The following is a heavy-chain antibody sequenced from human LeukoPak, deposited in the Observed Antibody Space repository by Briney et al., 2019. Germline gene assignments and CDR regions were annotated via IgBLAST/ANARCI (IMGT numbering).Heavy chain of an antibody. CDR2: IYYSGST. CDR1: GGSISSYY. D-gene: IGHD5-12*01. J-gene: IGHJ4*01. CDR3: ARGLSGYEKSTI. V-gene: IGHV4-59*01. Sequence: SETLSLTCTVSGGSISSYYWSWIRQPPGKGLEWSGYIYYSGSTNYNPSLKSRVTISVDTSKNQFSLKLSSVTAADTAVHCFARGLSGYEKSTIWGDGTLVTASS.